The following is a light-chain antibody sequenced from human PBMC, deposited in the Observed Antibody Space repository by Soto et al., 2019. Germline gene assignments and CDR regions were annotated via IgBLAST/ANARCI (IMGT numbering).Light chain of an antibody. J-gene: IGLJ1*01. CDR1: SSDVGSYNR. Sequence: QSVLTQPPSVSGSPGQSVAISCTGTSSDVGSYNRVSWYQQPPGTAPKVLIYEVSNRPSGVPDRFSGSKSGNTASLTISGLQAEDEADYYCSSYTSSNTYVFGTGTKVTVL. CDR2: EVS. V-gene: IGLV2-18*02. CDR3: SSYTSSNTYV.